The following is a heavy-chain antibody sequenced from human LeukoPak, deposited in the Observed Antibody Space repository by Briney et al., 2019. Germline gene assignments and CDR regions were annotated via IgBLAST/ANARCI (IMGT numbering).Heavy chain of an antibody. CDR1: GFTFDDYA. J-gene: IGHJ6*04. CDR2: ISWNSGSI. D-gene: IGHD3-3*01. Sequence: GGSLRLSCAASGFTFDDYAMHWVRQAPGKGLEWVSGISWNSGSIGYADSVKGRFTISRDNSKNTLYLQMNSLRAEDTAVYYCAKGSTISDVWGKGTTVTVSS. CDR3: AKGSTISDV. V-gene: IGHV3-9*01.